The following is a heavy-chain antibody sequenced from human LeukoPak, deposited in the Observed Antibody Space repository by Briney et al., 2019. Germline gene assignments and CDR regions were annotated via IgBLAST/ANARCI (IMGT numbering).Heavy chain of an antibody. Sequence: GASVKVSCKASGGTFSSYAISWVRQAPGQGLEWMGGIIPIFGTANYAQKFQGRVTITADKSTSTAYMELSSLRSEDTAVYYCACPPDGYMTYGMDVWGQGTTVTVSS. J-gene: IGHJ6*02. CDR3: ACPPDGYMTYGMDV. CDR2: IIPIFGTA. CDR1: GGTFSSYA. V-gene: IGHV1-69*06. D-gene: IGHD5-24*01.